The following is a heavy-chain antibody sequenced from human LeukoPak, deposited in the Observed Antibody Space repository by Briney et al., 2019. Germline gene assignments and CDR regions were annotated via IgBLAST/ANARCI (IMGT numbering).Heavy chain of an antibody. CDR1: GGSISSYY. J-gene: IGHJ6*03. D-gene: IGHD5-24*01. Sequence: PSETLSLTCTVSGGSISSYYWSWIRQPPGKGLEWIGYIYYSGSTNYNPSLKSRVTISVDTSKNQFSLRLSSVTAADTAVYYCARVSSEMATINEGMGIFYYYYYYMDVWGKGTTVTVSS. CDR2: IYYSGST. V-gene: IGHV4-59*13. CDR3: ARVSSEMATINEGMGIFYYYYYYMDV.